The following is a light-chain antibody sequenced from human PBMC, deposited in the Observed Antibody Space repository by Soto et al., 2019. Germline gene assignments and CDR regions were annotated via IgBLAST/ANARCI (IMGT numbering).Light chain of an antibody. Sequence: IVLTQSPGTLSLSPGERATLSCRASHSIDSRYLAWYRQKPGQAPRLLIYGASSRASGIPDRFSGSGSGTDFTLTISRLEPEDFAVYYCQQYGSSFDQGTKVEIK. CDR3: QQYGSS. CDR1: HSIDSRY. J-gene: IGKJ1*01. V-gene: IGKV3-20*01. CDR2: GAS.